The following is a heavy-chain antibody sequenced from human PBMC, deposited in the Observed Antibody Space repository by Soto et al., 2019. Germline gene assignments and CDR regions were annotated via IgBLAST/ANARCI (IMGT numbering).Heavy chain of an antibody. CDR2: IYYSGST. CDR1: GGSISSYY. CDR3: ARRAFYPGLDY. V-gene: IGHV4-59*01. Sequence: TLSLTCTVSGGSISSYYWSWIRQPPGKGLEWIGYIYYSGSTNYNPSLKSRVTISVDTSKNQFSLKLSSVTAADTAVYYCARRAFYPGLDYWGQGTLVTVSS. J-gene: IGHJ4*02.